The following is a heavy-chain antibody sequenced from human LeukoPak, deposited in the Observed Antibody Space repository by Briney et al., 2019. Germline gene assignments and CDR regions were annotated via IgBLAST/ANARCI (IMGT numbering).Heavy chain of an antibody. V-gene: IGHV1-2*05. CDR1: GYTFSGYF. CDR3: ARVLGSCSGGSNCYESPGY. J-gene: IGHJ4*02. Sequence: AASVKVSCKASGYTFSGYFIHWVRQAPGQGLEWMGRIHPYRGATNYAQKFQGRVTMTRDTSISTTYMELNRLTSDDTGVYYCARVLGSCSGGSNCYESPGYWGQGTLVTVSS. D-gene: IGHD2-15*01. CDR2: IHPYRGAT.